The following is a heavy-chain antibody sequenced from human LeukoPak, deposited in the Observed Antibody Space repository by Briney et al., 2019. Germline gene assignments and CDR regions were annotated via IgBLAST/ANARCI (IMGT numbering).Heavy chain of an antibody. Sequence: PSETLSLTCTVSGGSINNYYWSWIRQPAGKGLEWIGRIYTSGSTDYNPSLKSRVTMSVDTSKNQFSLSLTSVTAADTAVYYCARGPHCSGGTCYPNWFDPWGQGTLVTVSS. CDR3: ARGPHCSGGTCYPNWFDP. D-gene: IGHD2-15*01. V-gene: IGHV4-4*07. CDR2: IYTSGST. CDR1: GGSINNYY. J-gene: IGHJ5*02.